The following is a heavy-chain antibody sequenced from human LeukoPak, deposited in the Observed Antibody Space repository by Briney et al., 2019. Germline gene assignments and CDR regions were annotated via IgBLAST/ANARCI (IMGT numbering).Heavy chain of an antibody. J-gene: IGHJ6*02. CDR3: AREVITMVRSRYYYYGMDV. CDR1: GFTFSSYA. Sequence: GGSLRLSCAASGFTFSSYAMSWVRQAPGKGLEWVSAISGSGGSTYYADSVKGRFTISRDNSKNTLYLQMNSLRAEDTAVYYCAREVITMVRSRYYYYGMDVWGQGTTVTVSS. V-gene: IGHV3-23*01. D-gene: IGHD3-10*01. CDR2: ISGSGGST.